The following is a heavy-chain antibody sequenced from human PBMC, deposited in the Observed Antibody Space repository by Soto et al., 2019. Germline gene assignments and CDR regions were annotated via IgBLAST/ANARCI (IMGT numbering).Heavy chain of an antibody. V-gene: IGHV4-59*01. CDR3: ARDLWGYCGTDCYPLDV. CDR1: GGSMEDSY. D-gene: IGHD2-21*02. Sequence: SQPMSLTWTVSGGSMEDSYCGWARQPQEKGLEWIGNIYYTGSTVYNPSFKSRVTISVDTSKNQFSLKLNSVTAADTAVYYCARDLWGYCGTDCYPLDVWGQGTTVTVSS. CDR2: IYYTGST. J-gene: IGHJ6*02.